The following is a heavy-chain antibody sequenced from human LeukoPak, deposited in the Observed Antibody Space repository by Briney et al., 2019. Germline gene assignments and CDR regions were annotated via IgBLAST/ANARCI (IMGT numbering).Heavy chain of an antibody. J-gene: IGHJ6*02. D-gene: IGHD2-2*01. V-gene: IGHV1-69*04. Sequence: SVKVSCKASGGTFSSYAISWVRQAPGQGLEWMGRIIPILGIANYAQKFQGRVTITADKSTSTAYMELSSLRSEDTAVYYCAGSTYQLLKLYYYGMDVWGQGTTVTVSS. CDR3: AGSTYQLLKLYYYGMDV. CDR2: IIPILGIA. CDR1: GGTFSSYA.